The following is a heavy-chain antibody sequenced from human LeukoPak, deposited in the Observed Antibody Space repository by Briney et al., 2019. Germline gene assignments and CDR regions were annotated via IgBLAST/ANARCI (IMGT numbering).Heavy chain of an antibody. CDR3: AKGIRVVTH. V-gene: IGHV3-21*04. J-gene: IGHJ4*02. CDR1: GFTFSSYS. Sequence: PEGSLRLSCVASGFTFSSYSLNWIRQAPGKGLEWVSSISSSSSYIYYAESVKGRFTISRDNAKNTLYPQMNSLRAEDTAVYYCAKGIRVVTHWGQGTLVTVSS. CDR2: ISSSSSYI. D-gene: IGHD3-3*01.